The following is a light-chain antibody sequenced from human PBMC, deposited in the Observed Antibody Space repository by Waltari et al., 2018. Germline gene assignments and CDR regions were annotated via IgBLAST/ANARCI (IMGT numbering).Light chain of an antibody. V-gene: IGKV3-20*01. CDR2: DAS. CDR1: ESVGNL. Sequence: EVLLTHSPGTLSLSPVDRATLSCRASESVGNLLAWYQQKPGQAPRLLIYDASTRATGIPDRFSGSGSGTEFTLTISRLEAGDFAMYYCQQYRMTPVSFGQGTKVEIK. J-gene: IGKJ2*03. CDR3: QQYRMTPVS.